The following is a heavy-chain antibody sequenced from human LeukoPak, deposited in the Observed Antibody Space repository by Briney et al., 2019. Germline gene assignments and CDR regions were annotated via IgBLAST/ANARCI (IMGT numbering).Heavy chain of an antibody. D-gene: IGHD6-19*01. CDR3: ARDASYSSGAWDWFDP. V-gene: IGHV1-18*04. CDR1: GYTFTSYG. Sequence: ASVKVSCNASGYTFTSYGISWVRQAPGQGLEWMGWISAYNGNTNYAQKLQGSVTMTTDTSTSTAYMELRSLRSDDTAVYYCARDASYSSGAWDWFDPWGQGTLVTVSS. CDR2: ISAYNGNT. J-gene: IGHJ5*02.